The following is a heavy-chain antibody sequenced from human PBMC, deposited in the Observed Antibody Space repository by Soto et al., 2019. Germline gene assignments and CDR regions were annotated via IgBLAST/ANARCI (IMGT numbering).Heavy chain of an antibody. D-gene: IGHD1-1*01. CDR2: IIPIFGTA. V-gene: IGHV1-69*13. J-gene: IGHJ3*02. CDR3: ARDLPNDSNEFHPRAAAFDI. Sequence: GASVKVSCKASGGTFSSYAISWVRQAPGQGLEWMGGIIPIFGTANYAQKFQGRVTITADESTSTAYMELSSLRSEDTAVYYCARDLPNDSNEFHPRAAAFDIWGQGTMVTVSS. CDR1: GGTFSSYA.